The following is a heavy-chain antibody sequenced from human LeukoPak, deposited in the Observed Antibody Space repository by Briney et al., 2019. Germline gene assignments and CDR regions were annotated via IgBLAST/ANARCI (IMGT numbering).Heavy chain of an antibody. CDR2: IHHSGST. J-gene: IGHJ4*02. CDR3: LYGGNSGDWVY. CDR1: GGSISSGGYY. V-gene: IGHV4-31*09. D-gene: IGHD4-23*01. Sequence: PSQTLSLTCTVSGGSISSGGYYWSWIRQPPGKGLEWIGEIHHSGSTNNNPSLKSRVTMSVDKSKNQFSLKLSSVTAADTAKYYCLYGGNSGDWVYWGQGTLVTVSS.